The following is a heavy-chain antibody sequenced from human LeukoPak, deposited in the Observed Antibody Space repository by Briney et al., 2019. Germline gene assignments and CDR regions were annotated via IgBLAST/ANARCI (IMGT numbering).Heavy chain of an antibody. D-gene: IGHD4-17*01. J-gene: IGHJ1*01. CDR3: ASSTVTTSEYFQH. CDR1: GFTFSSYW. CDR2: IKQDGSEK. Sequence: GGSLRLSCAASGFTFSSYWMSWARQAPGKGLEWVANIKQDGSEKYYVDSVKGRFTISRDNAKNSLYLQMNSLRAEDTAVYYCASSTVTTSEYFQHWGQGTLVTVSS. V-gene: IGHV3-7*01.